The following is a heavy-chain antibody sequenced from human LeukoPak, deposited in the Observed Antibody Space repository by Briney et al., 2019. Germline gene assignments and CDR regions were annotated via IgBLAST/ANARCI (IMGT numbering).Heavy chain of an antibody. CDR1: GYTFTSYD. J-gene: IGHJ6*03. CDR2: MNPNSGNT. Sequence: GASVKVSCKASGYTFTSYDINWVRQATGQGLEWMGWMNPNSGNTGYAQKFQGRVTMTRNTSISTAYMELSSLRSEDTAVYYCARGGHYDSSGYYMREFYYYYYMDVWGKGTTVTISS. V-gene: IGHV1-8*01. D-gene: IGHD3-22*01. CDR3: ARGGHYDSSGYYMREFYYYYYMDV.